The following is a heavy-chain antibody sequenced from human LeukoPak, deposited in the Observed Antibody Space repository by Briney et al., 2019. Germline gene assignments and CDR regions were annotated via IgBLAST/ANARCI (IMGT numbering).Heavy chain of an antibody. V-gene: IGHV1-69*13. CDR2: IIPIFGTA. CDR3: ARVESAYYGMDV. Sequence: SVKVSCKASGGTFSSYAISWVRQAPGQGLEWMGGIIPIFGTANYAQKFQGRVTITADESTSTAYMELSSLRSEDTAVYYCARVESAYYGMDVWGQGTTVTVSS. J-gene: IGHJ6*02. CDR1: GGTFSSYA.